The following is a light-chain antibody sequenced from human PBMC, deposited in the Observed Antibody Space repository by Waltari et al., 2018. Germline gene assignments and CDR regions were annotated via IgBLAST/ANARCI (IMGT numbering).Light chain of an antibody. CDR1: RSDVGNYNL. J-gene: IGLJ3*02. V-gene: IGLV2-23*01. CDR3: SLYSTTTDM. CDR2: EGF. Sequence: QSALTQPASVSGSPGQSITLSCTGTRSDVGNYNLLSWYPQHPGKPPKLIIYEGFKRPSGVSDRFSGSQSANTASLTISGLQAEDEADYYCSLYSTTTDMFGGGTKVSVL.